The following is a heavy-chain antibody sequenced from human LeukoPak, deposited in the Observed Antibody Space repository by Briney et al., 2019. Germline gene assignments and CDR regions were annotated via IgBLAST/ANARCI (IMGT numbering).Heavy chain of an antibody. Sequence: GGSLRPSCAASGFAFSSYAMHWVRQAPGKGLEWVAVISYDGSNKYYADSVKGRFTISRDNSKNTLYLQMNSLRAEDTAVYYCARGGTAFYFDYWGQGTLVTVSS. CDR2: ISYDGSNK. CDR3: ARGGTAFYFDY. CDR1: GFAFSSYA. J-gene: IGHJ4*02. D-gene: IGHD3-16*01. V-gene: IGHV3-30-3*01.